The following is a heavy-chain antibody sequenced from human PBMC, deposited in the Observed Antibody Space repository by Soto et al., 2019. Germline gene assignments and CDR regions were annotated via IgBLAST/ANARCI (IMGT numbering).Heavy chain of an antibody. Sequence: SETLSLTCTVSGGSISSSSYYWGWIRQPPGKGLEWIGSIYYSGSTYYNPSLKSRVPISVDTSKNQFSLKLSSVTAADTAVYYCARLDDIVLMVYAIPAFDIWGQGTMVTVS. CDR3: ARLDDIVLMVYAIPAFDI. V-gene: IGHV4-39*01. D-gene: IGHD2-8*01. CDR1: GGSISSSSYY. CDR2: IYYSGST. J-gene: IGHJ3*02.